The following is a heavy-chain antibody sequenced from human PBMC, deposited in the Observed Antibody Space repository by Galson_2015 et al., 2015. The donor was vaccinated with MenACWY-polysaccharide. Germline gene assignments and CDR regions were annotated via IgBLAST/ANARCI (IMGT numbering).Heavy chain of an antibody. CDR1: GFTFDDYA. CDR3: AKDILRAQYCSGGRCYPEGAFHI. V-gene: IGHV3-9*01. Sequence: SLRLSCAASGFTFDDYAMHWVRQAPGKGLEWVSGISWNSASTGYADSVKSRFTISRDNAKNSLYLQMNSLRVEDTALYYCAKDILRAQYCSGGRCYPEGAFHIWGQGTMVTVSS. J-gene: IGHJ3*02. D-gene: IGHD2-15*01. CDR2: ISWNSAST.